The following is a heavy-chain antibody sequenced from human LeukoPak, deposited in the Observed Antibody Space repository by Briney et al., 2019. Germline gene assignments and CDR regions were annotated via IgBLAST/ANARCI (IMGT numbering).Heavy chain of an antibody. J-gene: IGHJ4*02. D-gene: IGHD5-12*01. CDR3: ARPSGYSAYDYGY. CDR1: GGSISSGYY. V-gene: IGHV4-38-2*02. CDR2: IYHSGST. Sequence: SETLSLTCTVSGGSISSGYYWGWIRQPPGKGLEWIGSIYHSGSTYYNPSLKSRVTISVDTSKNQFSLKVTSVTAADTAVYYCARPSGYSAYDYGYWGQGTLVTVSS.